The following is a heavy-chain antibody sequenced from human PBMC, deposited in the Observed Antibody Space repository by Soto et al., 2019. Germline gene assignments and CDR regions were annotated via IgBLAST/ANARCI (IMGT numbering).Heavy chain of an antibody. J-gene: IGHJ6*02. V-gene: IGHV3-30-3*01. D-gene: IGHD6-13*01. CDR1: GFTFSSYA. CDR2: ISYDGSNK. Sequence: QVQLVESGGGVVQPGRSLRLSCAASGFTFSSYAMHWVRQAPGKGLEWVAVISYDGSNKYYADSVKGRFTISRDNSKNTLYLQMNSLRAEDMAVYYCARERVAAAGSPFYYYYYGMDVWGQGTTVTVSS. CDR3: ARERVAAAGSPFYYYYYGMDV.